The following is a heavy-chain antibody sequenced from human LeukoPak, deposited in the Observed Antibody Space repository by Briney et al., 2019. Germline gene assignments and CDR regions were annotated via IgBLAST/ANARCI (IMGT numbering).Heavy chain of an antibody. CDR3: ARETYGSGTWGIQNWFDP. CDR1: GFTFSTYG. CDR2: ISSSGDST. V-gene: IGHV3-23*01. Sequence: GGSLRLSCAASGFTFSTYGMSWVRQAPGKGLEWVSAISSSGDSTYYADSVKGRFTISRDSSKNTLYLQMNSLRAEDTAVYYCARETYGSGTWGIQNWFDPWGQGTLVTVSS. D-gene: IGHD3-10*01. J-gene: IGHJ5*02.